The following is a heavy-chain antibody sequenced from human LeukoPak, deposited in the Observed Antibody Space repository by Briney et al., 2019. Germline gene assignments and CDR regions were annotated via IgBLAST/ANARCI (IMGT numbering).Heavy chain of an antibody. Sequence: GGSLRLSCAASGFTFDDYGMSWVRQAPGKGLEWVSGINWNGGSTGYADSVKGRFTISRDASKNTLFLQMNSLRPEDTAVYYCAYMRYYGSGSYLAQWGQGTLVTVSP. CDR1: GFTFDDYG. CDR2: INWNGGST. J-gene: IGHJ4*02. CDR3: AYMRYYGSGSYLAQ. V-gene: IGHV3-20*04. D-gene: IGHD3-10*01.